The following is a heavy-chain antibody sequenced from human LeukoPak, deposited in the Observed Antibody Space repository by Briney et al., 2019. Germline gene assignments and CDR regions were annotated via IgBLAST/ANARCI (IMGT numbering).Heavy chain of an antibody. D-gene: IGHD3-10*01. CDR3: ARRHYGSGNIDS. J-gene: IGHJ4*02. CDR1: SDSISSSSYL. CDR2: IYSNGHI. V-gene: IGHV4-39*01. Sequence: SETLSLTCSVSSDSISSSSYLWVWVRQPPGKGLEWIGDIYSNGHISYNPSLKSRAAISVDTSKHQFSLNLSSVTAADTAVYYCARRHYGSGNIDSWGQGTLVTVSS.